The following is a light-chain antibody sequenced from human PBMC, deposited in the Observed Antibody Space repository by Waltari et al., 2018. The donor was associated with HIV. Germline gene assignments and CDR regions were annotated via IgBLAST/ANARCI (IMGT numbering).Light chain of an antibody. CDR3: SSYTSSSTYV. J-gene: IGLJ1*01. Sequence: QSALTQPASVSGSTGQSITISCTGTSSDVGGYKYVSWYQKHPGKAPKLMIYDVSNRPSGVSNRLPGSKSGNTASLTIYGLQAEDEADYYCSSYTSSSTYVVGTGTQVTVL. CDR1: SSDVGGYKY. V-gene: IGLV2-14*03. CDR2: DVS.